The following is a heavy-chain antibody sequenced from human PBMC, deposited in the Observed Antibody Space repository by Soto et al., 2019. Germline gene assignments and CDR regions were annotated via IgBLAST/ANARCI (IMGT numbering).Heavy chain of an antibody. CDR2: IIPIFGTA. CDR3: GRGAYGSSWGEGLGSFDY. J-gene: IGHJ4*02. Sequence: QVQLVQSGAEVTKPGSSEKVSCKASGGTFSSYAISWVRQAPGQGLEWMGGIIPIFGTANYAQKFQGRVTITADDSTSTAYMELSSLSTEDTAVYYWGRGAYGSSWGEGLGSFDYWGQGTLVTVSS. D-gene: IGHD6-13*01. V-gene: IGHV1-69*12. CDR1: GGTFSSYA.